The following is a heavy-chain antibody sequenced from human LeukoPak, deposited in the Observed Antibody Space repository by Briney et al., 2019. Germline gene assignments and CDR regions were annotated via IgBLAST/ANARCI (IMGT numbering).Heavy chain of an antibody. J-gene: IGHJ4*02. CDR2: ISGSGGST. CDR1: GFTFSSYG. D-gene: IGHD3-3*01. Sequence: GGSLRLSCAASGFTFSSYGMSWVRQAPGKGLEWVSAISGSGGSTYYADSVKGRFTISRDNSKNTLYLQMNSLRAEDTAVYYCAKSRYFWSGYYNYFDYWGQGTLVTVSS. CDR3: AKSRYFWSGYYNYFDY. V-gene: IGHV3-23*01.